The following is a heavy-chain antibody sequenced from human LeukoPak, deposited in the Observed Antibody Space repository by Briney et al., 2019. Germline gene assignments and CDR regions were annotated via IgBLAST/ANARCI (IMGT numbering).Heavy chain of an antibody. D-gene: IGHD3-22*01. CDR3: AKDSSRSAYYPYYFDY. CDR2: ISGSGVGT. J-gene: IGHJ4*02. CDR1: GFTFSNYA. V-gene: IGHV3-23*01. Sequence: GGSLRLSCAASGFTFSNYAVSWVRQAPGKGLEWVSAISGSGVGTYYADSVKGRYTISRDNSKNTLYLQMNSLRAEDTAMYYCAKDSSRSAYYPYYFDYWGQGTLVTVSS.